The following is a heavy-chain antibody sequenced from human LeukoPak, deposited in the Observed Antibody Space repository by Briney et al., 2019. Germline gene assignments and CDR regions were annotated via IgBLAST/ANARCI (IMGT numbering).Heavy chain of an antibody. CDR1: GFPFDVQT. CDR2: MKEDGSEI. CDR3: AKDGATRGRFEN. Sequence: GGSLRLSCAASGFPFDVQTMSWVRQAPGKGLDWVASMKEDGSEIYYADSVKGRFTISRDNPKNSLYLQMNSLRAEDTAVYYCAKDGATRGRFENWGQGTLVTVSS. V-gene: IGHV3-7*01. J-gene: IGHJ4*02. D-gene: IGHD1-26*01.